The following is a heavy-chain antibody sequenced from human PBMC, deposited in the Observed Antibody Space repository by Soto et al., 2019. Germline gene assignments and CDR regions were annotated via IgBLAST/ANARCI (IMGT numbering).Heavy chain of an antibody. J-gene: IGHJ6*02. V-gene: IGHV3-49*03. Sequence: PGGSLRLSCTASGFTFGDYAMGWFRQAPGKGLEWVGFIRSKAYGGTTEYAASVKGRFTISRDDSKSIAYLQMNSLKTEDTAVYYCTRVNYDSSGPPPYYYYGMDVWGQGTTVTVSS. CDR3: TRVNYDSSGPPPYYYYGMDV. CDR2: IRSKAYGGTT. D-gene: IGHD3-22*01. CDR1: GFTFGDYA.